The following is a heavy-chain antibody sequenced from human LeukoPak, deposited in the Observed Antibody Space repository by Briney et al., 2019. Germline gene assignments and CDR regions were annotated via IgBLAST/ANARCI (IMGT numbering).Heavy chain of an antibody. Sequence: SETLSLTCTVSGGSISSYYWSWIRQPPGKGLEWIGYIYYSGSTNYNPSLKSRVTISVDTSKNQFSLKLSSVTAADTAVYYCAREDDSSGYYRDWGQGTLVTVSS. CDR2: IYYSGST. D-gene: IGHD3-22*01. CDR1: GGSISSYY. V-gene: IGHV4-59*12. CDR3: AREDDSSGYYRD. J-gene: IGHJ4*02.